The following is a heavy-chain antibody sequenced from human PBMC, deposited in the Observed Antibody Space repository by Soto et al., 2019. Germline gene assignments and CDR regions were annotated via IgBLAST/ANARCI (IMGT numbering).Heavy chain of an antibody. Sequence: QVQLQESGPGLVKPSGTLSLTCAVSGGSISSSNWWSWVRQPPGKGLEWIGGIYHSGSTNYNPSRTSRVTLSGAKSTTQFSLQLPPVTAAAAAVYSCASWAFGGVIGDWGQGTLVTVSS. CDR3: ASWAFGGVIGD. CDR1: GGSISSSNW. D-gene: IGHD3-16*02. V-gene: IGHV4-4*02. CDR2: IYHSGST. J-gene: IGHJ4*02.